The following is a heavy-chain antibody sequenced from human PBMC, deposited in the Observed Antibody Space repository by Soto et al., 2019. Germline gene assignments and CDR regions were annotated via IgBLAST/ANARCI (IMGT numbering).Heavy chain of an antibody. Sequence: GASVKVSCKASGYTFTSYYMHWVRQAPGQGLEWMGIINPSGGSTSYAQKFQGRVTMTRDTSTSTVYMELSSLRSEDTAVYYCARGQLLWFGELFSPPYNWFDPWGQGTLVTVSS. J-gene: IGHJ5*02. CDR1: GYTFTSYY. CDR3: ARGQLLWFGELFSPPYNWFDP. V-gene: IGHV1-46*01. D-gene: IGHD3-10*01. CDR2: INPSGGST.